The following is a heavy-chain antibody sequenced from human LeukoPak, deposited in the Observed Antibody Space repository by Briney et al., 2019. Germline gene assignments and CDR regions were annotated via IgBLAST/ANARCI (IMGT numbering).Heavy chain of an antibody. CDR3: ARDPSPFYGAYGS. J-gene: IGHJ5*02. CDR2: MYSGGAT. V-gene: IGHV3-66*01. CDR1: GVTVSSSY. D-gene: IGHD4-17*01. Sequence: GGSVRLFCAASGVTVSSSYMSWLRQAPGEGLECLYIMYSGGATECAVSVTSSFTISRDNPKNTLYIPKNSLRDEDTTVYSCARDPSPFYGAYGSWGQGTLVTVSS.